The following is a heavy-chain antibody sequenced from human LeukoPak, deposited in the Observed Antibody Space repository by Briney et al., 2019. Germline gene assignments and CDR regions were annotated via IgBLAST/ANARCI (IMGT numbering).Heavy chain of an antibody. V-gene: IGHV4-4*07. D-gene: IGHD6-19*01. CDR3: ARELIAVEGHYYYYYMDV. J-gene: IGHJ6*03. Sequence: SETLSLTCTVSGGSNSSYYWSWIRQPAGKGLEWIGRIYTSGSTNYNPSLKSRVTMSVDTSKNQFSLKLSSVTAADTAVYYCARELIAVEGHYYYYYMDVWGKGTTVTVSS. CDR1: GGSNSSYY. CDR2: IYTSGST.